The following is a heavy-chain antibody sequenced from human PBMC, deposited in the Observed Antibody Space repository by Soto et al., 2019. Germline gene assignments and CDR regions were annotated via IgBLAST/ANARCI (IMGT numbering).Heavy chain of an antibody. Sequence: GGSLRLSCAASGFTFSSYGMHWVRQAPGKGLEWVAVISYDGSNKYYADSVKGRFTISRDNSKNTLYLQMNSLRAEDTAVYYCARDGYCSGGSCYSVPVFDYWGQGTQVTVSS. J-gene: IGHJ4*02. V-gene: IGHV3-30*03. CDR1: GFTFSSYG. CDR3: ARDGYCSGGSCYSVPVFDY. D-gene: IGHD2-15*01. CDR2: ISYDGSNK.